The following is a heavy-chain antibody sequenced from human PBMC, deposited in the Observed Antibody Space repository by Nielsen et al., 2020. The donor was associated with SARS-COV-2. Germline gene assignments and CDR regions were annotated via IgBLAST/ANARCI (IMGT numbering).Heavy chain of an antibody. D-gene: IGHD1-1*01. CDR1: GFTVSSNY. J-gene: IGHJ3*02. CDR2: ISGSGGST. V-gene: IGHV3-23*01. CDR3: ARQRTTGTNADAFDI. Sequence: GESLKISCAASGFTVSSNYMSWVRQAPGKGLEWVSAISGSGGSTYYADSVKGRFTISRDNSKNTLYLQMNSLRAEDTAVYYCARQRTTGTNADAFDIWGQGTMVTVSS.